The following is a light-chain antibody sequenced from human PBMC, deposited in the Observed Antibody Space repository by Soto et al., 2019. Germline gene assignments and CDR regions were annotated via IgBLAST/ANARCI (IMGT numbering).Light chain of an antibody. CDR3: CSYATSNSWV. CDR1: TTDVGRFHL. Sequence: QSVLTQPASVSGSPGQSIIISCTGTTTDVGRFHLVSWYQQHPGKAPKPLIYEGSKRPSGVSNRFSASKSGNTSSLTISGLQAEDEADYYCCSYATSNSWVFGGGTKLTVL. J-gene: IGLJ3*02. V-gene: IGLV2-23*01. CDR2: EGS.